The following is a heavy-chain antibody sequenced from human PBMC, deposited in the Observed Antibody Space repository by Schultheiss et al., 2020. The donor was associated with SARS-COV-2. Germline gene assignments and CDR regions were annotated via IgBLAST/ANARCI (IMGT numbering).Heavy chain of an antibody. Sequence: SETLSLTCTVSGGSISSYYWSWIRQPPGKGLEWIGYIYYSGSTNYNPSLTSRVTISLDTSRNQFSLKLSSVTATDTAVYYCARGMRESYGSGSSYDYWGQGTLVTVSS. J-gene: IGHJ4*02. D-gene: IGHD3-10*01. V-gene: IGHV4-59*08. CDR1: GGSISSYY. CDR2: IYYSGST. CDR3: ARGMRESYGSGSSYDY.